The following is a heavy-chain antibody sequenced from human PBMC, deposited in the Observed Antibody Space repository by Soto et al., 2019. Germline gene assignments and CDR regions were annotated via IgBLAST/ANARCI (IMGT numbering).Heavy chain of an antibody. Sequence: QVQLVESGGGVVQPGRSLRLSCAASGFTFSSYGMHWVRQAPGKGLEWVAVIWYDGSNKYYADSVKGRFTISRDNSKNTLYLQMNSLRAEDTAVYYCARDHRLLNYYYYYMDVWGKGTMVTVSS. CDR1: GFTFSSYG. V-gene: IGHV3-33*01. CDR2: IWYDGSNK. CDR3: ARDHRLLNYYYYYMDV. D-gene: IGHD2-15*01. J-gene: IGHJ6*03.